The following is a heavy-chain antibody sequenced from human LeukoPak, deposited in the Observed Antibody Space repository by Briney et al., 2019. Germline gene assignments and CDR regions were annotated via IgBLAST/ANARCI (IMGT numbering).Heavy chain of an antibody. J-gene: IGHJ4*02. D-gene: IGHD2-2*01. CDR2: ISGSGGAT. V-gene: IGHV3-23*01. CDR1: GFTFSSNA. Sequence: GGSLRLSCAASGFTFSSNAMSWVRPAPGKGVEWVSGISGSGGATYYADSVKGRFTISRDISKNTLYLQMNSLRAEDTAVYYCARFSSTWYFGNWGQGTLVTVSS. CDR3: ARFSSTWYFGN.